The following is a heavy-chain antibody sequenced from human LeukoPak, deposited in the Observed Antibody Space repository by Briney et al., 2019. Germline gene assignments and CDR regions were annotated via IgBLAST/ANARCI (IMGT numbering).Heavy chain of an antibody. J-gene: IGHJ3*02. Sequence: HPGGSLRLSCAASGFTFSSYSMNWVRQAPGKGLEWVSAISGSGGSTYYADSVKGRFTISRDNSKNTLYLQMNSLRAEDTAVYYCANDIVVVPAAIGLYAFDIWGQGTMVTVSS. CDR2: ISGSGGST. D-gene: IGHD2-2*01. CDR1: GFTFSSYS. V-gene: IGHV3-23*01. CDR3: ANDIVVVPAAIGLYAFDI.